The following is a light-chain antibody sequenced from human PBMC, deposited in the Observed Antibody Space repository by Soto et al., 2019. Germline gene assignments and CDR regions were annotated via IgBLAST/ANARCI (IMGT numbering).Light chain of an antibody. CDR1: QSVSSSY. CDR2: GVS. Sequence: IVLTQSPGTLSLSPGERATLSCRASQSVSSSYLAWYQQKPGQAPRLLIYGVSYRTTGIPDRFSGSGSGTDFTLTISRLEPEDFAVYYCQHYDNSPLTFCGGTKVEIK. V-gene: IGKV3-20*01. CDR3: QHYDNSPLT. J-gene: IGKJ4*01.